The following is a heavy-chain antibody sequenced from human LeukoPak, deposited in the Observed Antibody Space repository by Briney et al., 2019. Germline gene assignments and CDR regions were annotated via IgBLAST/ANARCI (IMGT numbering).Heavy chain of an antibody. CDR3: ARLAYYYDSSGYPADY. Sequence: GESLKISCKGSGYSFTSYWIGWVRQMPGEGLEWMGIIYPGDSDTRYSPSFQGQVTISADKSISTAYLQWSSLKASDTAMYYCARLAYYYDSSGYPADYWGQGTLVTVSS. V-gene: IGHV5-51*01. D-gene: IGHD3-22*01. CDR2: IYPGDSDT. J-gene: IGHJ4*02. CDR1: GYSFTSYW.